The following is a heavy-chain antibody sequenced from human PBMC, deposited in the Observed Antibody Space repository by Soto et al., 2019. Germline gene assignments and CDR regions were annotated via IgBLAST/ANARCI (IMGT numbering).Heavy chain of an antibody. Sequence: TLSLTCAVSGGCISSGGYSWSWIRQPPGKGLEWIGYIYHSGSTYYNPSLKSRVTISVDRSKNQFSLKLSSVTAADTAVYYCASSHAGAHITAAVHWGQGTLVTVSS. J-gene: IGHJ4*02. V-gene: IGHV4-30-2*01. CDR2: IYHSGST. D-gene: IGHD6-13*01. CDR1: GGCISSGGYS. CDR3: ASSHAGAHITAAVH.